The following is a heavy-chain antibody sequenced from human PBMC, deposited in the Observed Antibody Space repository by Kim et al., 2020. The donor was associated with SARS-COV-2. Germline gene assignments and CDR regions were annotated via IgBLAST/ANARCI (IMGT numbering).Heavy chain of an antibody. D-gene: IGHD2-2*02. V-gene: IGHV5-10-1*01. CDR3: ARGGGYCSGTSCYTGSIGSHYYTMDV. Sequence: GESLKISCKVSGYSFSSYWITWVRQLPGKGLEWMGRIDPSDSYTNYSPSLQGHVTISADKSISTAYLQWSSLKASDTAMYYCARGGGYCSGTSCYTGSIGSHYYTMDVWGQGTTVTVSS. CDR1: GYSFSSYW. J-gene: IGHJ6*02. CDR2: IDPSDSYT.